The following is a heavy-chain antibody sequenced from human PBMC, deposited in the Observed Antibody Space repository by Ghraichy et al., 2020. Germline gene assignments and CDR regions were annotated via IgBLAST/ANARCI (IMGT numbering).Heavy chain of an antibody. CDR1: GFTFSSYS. Sequence: GGSLRLSCAASGFTFSSYSMNWVRQAPGKGLEWVSSISSSSSYIYYADSVKGRFTISRDNAKNSLYLQMNSLRAEDTAVYYCARDRGPRYFDLWGRGTLVTVSS. CDR2: ISSSSSYI. D-gene: IGHD3-10*01. V-gene: IGHV3-21*01. CDR3: ARDRGPRYFDL. J-gene: IGHJ2*01.